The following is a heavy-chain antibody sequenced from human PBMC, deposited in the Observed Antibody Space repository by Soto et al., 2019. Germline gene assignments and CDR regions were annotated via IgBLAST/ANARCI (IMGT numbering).Heavy chain of an antibody. V-gene: IGHV3-33*01. CDR3: ARGAARPLYYYYYYGMDV. Sequence: GGSLRLSCAASGFTFSSYGMHWVRQAPGKGLEWVAVIWYDGSNKYYADSVKGRFTISRDNSKNTLYLQMNSLRAEDTAVYYCARGAARPLYYYYYYGMDVWGQGTTVTVSS. J-gene: IGHJ6*02. CDR2: IWYDGSNK. D-gene: IGHD6-6*01. CDR1: GFTFSSYG.